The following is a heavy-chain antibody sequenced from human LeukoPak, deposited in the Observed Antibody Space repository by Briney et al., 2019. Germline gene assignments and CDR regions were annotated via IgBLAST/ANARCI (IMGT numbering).Heavy chain of an antibody. J-gene: IGHJ2*01. D-gene: IGHD2-2*01. Sequence: SETLSLTCTVSGGSISSGSYYWSWIRQPAGKGLEWIGRIYSSGSTNYNPSLKSRVTISVDTSKNQFSLKLSSVTAADTAVYYCALRCSSTSCTSVWYFDLWGRGTLVTVSS. CDR3: ALRCSSTSCTSVWYFDL. CDR1: GGSISSGSYY. CDR2: IYSSGST. V-gene: IGHV4-61*02.